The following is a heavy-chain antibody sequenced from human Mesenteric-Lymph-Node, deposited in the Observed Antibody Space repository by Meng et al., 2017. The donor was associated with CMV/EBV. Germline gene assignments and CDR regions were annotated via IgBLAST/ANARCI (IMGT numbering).Heavy chain of an antibody. Sequence: GESLKISCAASGFTFSNYAMSWVRQAPGKGLEWVSTFSGSGGHTYYADSVRGRFTISRDNSKDTLSLLMNSLRAEDTAIYYCAKHPYNNGWYYSIDYWGQGTLVTVSS. D-gene: IGHD6-19*01. V-gene: IGHV3-23*01. CDR3: AKHPYNNGWYYSIDY. J-gene: IGHJ4*02. CDR2: FSGSGGHT. CDR1: GFTFSNYA.